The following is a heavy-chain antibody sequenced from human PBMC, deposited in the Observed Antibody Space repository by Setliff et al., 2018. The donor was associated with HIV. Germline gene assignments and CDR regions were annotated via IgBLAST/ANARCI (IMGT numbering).Heavy chain of an antibody. D-gene: IGHD1-26*01. J-gene: IGHJ3*02. V-gene: IGHV5-51*01. CDR1: GYSFTNYW. CDR3: ARFWNSGSYRDAFDI. Sequence: PGESLKISCQGSGYSFTNYWIGWVRQMPGKGLEWMGIIYPGDSDTRYSPSLQGQVTISADKSTSTAYLQWTSLKASDTAMYYCARFWNSGSYRDAFDIWGQGTMVTVS. CDR2: IYPGDSDT.